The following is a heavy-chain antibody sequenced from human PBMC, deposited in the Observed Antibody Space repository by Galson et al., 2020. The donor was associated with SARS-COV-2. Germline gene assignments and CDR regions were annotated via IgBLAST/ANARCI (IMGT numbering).Heavy chain of an antibody. J-gene: IGHJ6*02. V-gene: IGHV3-30*03. CDR2: ISYDGSNK. CDR3: AACIVGATKREYYYYYGMDV. CDR1: GFTFSSYG. Sequence: GESLKISCAASGFTFSSYGMYWVRQAPGKGLEWVAVISYDGSNKYYADSVKGRFTISRDNSKNTLYLQMNSLRAEDTAVYYCAACIVGATKREYYYYYGMDVWGQGTTVTVSS. D-gene: IGHD1-26*01.